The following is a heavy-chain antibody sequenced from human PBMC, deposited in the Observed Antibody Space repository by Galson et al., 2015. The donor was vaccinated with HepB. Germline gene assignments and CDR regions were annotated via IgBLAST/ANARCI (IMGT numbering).Heavy chain of an antibody. CDR3: ARTGWLPRWNYYYYMDV. Sequence: SVKVSCKASGYTFTSYAMHWVRQAPGQRLEWMGWINAGNGNTKYSQKFQGRVTITRDTSASTAYMELSSLRSEDTAVYYCARTGWLPRWNYYYYMDVWGKGTTVTVSS. J-gene: IGHJ6*03. CDR1: GYTFTSYA. V-gene: IGHV1-3*01. CDR2: INAGNGNT. D-gene: IGHD3-22*01.